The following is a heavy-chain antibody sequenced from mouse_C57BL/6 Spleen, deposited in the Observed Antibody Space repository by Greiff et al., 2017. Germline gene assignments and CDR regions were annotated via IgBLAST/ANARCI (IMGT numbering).Heavy chain of an antibody. V-gene: IGHV1-54*01. D-gene: IGHD2-1*01. CDR1: GYAFTNYL. Sequence: VQLQQSGAELVRPGTSVKVSCKASGYAFTNYLIEWVKQRPGQGLEWIGVINPGSGGTNYNEKFKGKAQLTADKSSSTAYIQLSSLTSEDSAVYFCARSYGNYEYFDVWGTGTTVTVSS. CDR2: INPGSGGT. J-gene: IGHJ1*03. CDR3: ARSYGNYEYFDV.